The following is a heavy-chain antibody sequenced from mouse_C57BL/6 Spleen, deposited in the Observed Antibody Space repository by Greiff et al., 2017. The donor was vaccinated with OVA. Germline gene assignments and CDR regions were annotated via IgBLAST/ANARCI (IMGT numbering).Heavy chain of an antibody. J-gene: IGHJ3*01. CDR3: ARPYYSNYPCAY. D-gene: IGHD2-5*01. CDR1: GFNIKDYY. V-gene: IGHV14-2*01. CDR2: IDPEDGET. Sequence: VQLQQSGAELVKPGASVTLSCTASGFNIKDYYMHWVKQRTEQGLEWIGRIDPEDGETKYAPKFQGKATITADTSSNTAYLQLSSLTSEDTAVYYCARPYYSNYPCAYWGQGTLVTVSA.